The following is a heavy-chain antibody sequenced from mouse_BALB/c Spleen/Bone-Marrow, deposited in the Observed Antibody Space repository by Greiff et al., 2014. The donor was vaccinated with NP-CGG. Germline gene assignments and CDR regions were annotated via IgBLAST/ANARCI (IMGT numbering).Heavy chain of an antibody. CDR1: GFNIKDTY. CDR2: IDPANGNT. Sequence: VQLQQSGAELVKPGASVKLSCTASGFNIKDTYMHWVKQRPEQGLEWIGRIDPANGNTKYDPKFQGKATITADTSSNTAYLQLSSLTSEDTAVYYCASYYYGSSLFAYCGQGTLVTVSA. D-gene: IGHD1-1*01. V-gene: IGHV14-3*02. J-gene: IGHJ3*01. CDR3: ASYYYGSSLFAY.